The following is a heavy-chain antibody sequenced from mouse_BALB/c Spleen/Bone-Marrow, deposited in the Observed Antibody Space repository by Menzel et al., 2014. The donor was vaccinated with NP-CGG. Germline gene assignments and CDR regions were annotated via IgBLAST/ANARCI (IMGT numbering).Heavy chain of an antibody. J-gene: IGHJ4*01. CDR3: ARGNYDAMDS. CDR1: GYTFTRYW. D-gene: IGHD2-1*01. V-gene: IGHV1-7*01. Sequence: QVQLQQSGAELAKPGASVKMSCKASGYTFTRYWMHWVKQRPGQGLEWIGYINPSTGDTEYNQKFKDKATLTADTSSSTDDMHLSRLTAEDAAYYYGARGNYDAMDSWGQGTSVTVSS. CDR2: INPSTGDT.